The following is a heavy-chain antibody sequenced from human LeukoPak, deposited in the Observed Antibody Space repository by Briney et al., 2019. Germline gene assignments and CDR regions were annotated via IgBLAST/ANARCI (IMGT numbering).Heavy chain of an antibody. CDR3: ARTYYDILTGYNPYFDY. D-gene: IGHD3-9*01. Sequence: GGSLRLSCAASGFIFSNYDMNWVRQAPGKGLEWVSFISSSSSYIYYADSVKGRFTISRDNAKNFLYLQMNSLRAEDTAVYYCARTYYDILTGYNPYFDYWGQGILVTVSS. CDR2: ISSSSSYI. J-gene: IGHJ4*02. CDR1: GFIFSNYD. V-gene: IGHV3-21*01.